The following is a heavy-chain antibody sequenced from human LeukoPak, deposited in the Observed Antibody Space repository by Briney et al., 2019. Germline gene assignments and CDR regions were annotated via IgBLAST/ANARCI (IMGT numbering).Heavy chain of an antibody. J-gene: IGHJ4*02. Sequence: GASVKVSCKASGYTFTGYYIHWVRQAPGQGLEWMGWINPNSGGTNHAQRFQGRVTMTRDTSISTAYLELRGLRSDDTAVYYCARDTSGWYGDCWGQGTLVTVS. CDR1: GYTFTGYY. D-gene: IGHD6-19*01. V-gene: IGHV1-2*02. CDR2: INPNSGGT. CDR3: ARDTSGWYGDC.